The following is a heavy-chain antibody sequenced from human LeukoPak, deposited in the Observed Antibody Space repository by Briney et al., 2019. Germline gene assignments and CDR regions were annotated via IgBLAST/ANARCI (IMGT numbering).Heavy chain of an antibody. Sequence: ASVKVSCKASGYTLTSYTIQWVRQAPGQRLEWMGWINAGNGNTKYSQKFQGRVTITRDTSASTAYMELSSLRSEDTAVYYCAREYCSGGSCYCDYWGQGTLVTVSS. D-gene: IGHD2-15*01. J-gene: IGHJ4*02. CDR2: INAGNGNT. V-gene: IGHV1-3*01. CDR3: AREYCSGGSCYCDY. CDR1: GYTLTSYT.